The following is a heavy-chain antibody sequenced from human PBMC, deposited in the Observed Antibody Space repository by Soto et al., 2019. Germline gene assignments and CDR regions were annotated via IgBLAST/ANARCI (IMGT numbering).Heavy chain of an antibody. J-gene: IGHJ6*02. V-gene: IGHV3-21*01. Sequence: EVQLVESGGGLVKPGGSLRLSCAASGFTFSSYSMNWVRQAPGKGLEWVSSISSSSSYIYYADSVKGRFTISRDNAKNSLYLQMNSLRAEDTAVYYCARDFGEGYINYDYGMDVWGQGTTVTVSS. CDR2: ISSSSSYI. CDR3: ARDFGEGYINYDYGMDV. D-gene: IGHD3-16*01. CDR1: GFTFSSYS.